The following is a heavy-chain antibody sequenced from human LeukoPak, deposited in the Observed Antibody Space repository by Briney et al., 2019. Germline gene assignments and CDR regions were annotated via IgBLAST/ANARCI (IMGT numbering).Heavy chain of an antibody. CDR3: ARSRITMVRSNWYFDL. J-gene: IGHJ2*01. Sequence: ASVKVSCKASGYTFTSYYMHWVRQAPGQGLEWMGIINPSGGSTSYAQKFQGRVTMTRDTSTSTVYMELRSLRSEDTAVYYCARSRITMVRSNWYFDLWGRGTLVTVSS. D-gene: IGHD3-10*01. V-gene: IGHV1-46*01. CDR1: GYTFTSYY. CDR2: INPSGGST.